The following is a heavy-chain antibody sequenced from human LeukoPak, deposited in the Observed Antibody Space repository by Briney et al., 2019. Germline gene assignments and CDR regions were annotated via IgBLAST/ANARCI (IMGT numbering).Heavy chain of an antibody. J-gene: IGHJ4*02. Sequence: PGGSLRLSCAASGFSLNTNGMHWVRQAPGKGLEWVAFIRYDETNKYYADSVKGRFAISRDNSKNTLYLKMNSLRAEDTAVYYCAKEYLVFAPGTRGQGTLVTVSS. D-gene: IGHD2-21*01. CDR2: IRYDETNK. V-gene: IGHV3-30*02. CDR1: GFSLNTNG. CDR3: AKEYLVFAPGT.